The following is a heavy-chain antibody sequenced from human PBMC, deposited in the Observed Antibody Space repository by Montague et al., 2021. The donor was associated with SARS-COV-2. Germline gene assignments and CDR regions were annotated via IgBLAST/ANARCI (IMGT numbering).Heavy chain of an antibody. CDR3: ARHGPFVVVTAIHDTSDI. Sequence: SETRSLTCTVSGGSISTYYWSWIRQPPGKGLEWIGYIYYSGSTNYNPSLKSRVTISVDTSKNQFSLKLSSVTAADTAVYYCARHGPFVVVTAIHDTSDIWGQGTMVTVSS. J-gene: IGHJ3*02. V-gene: IGHV4-59*08. CDR1: GGSISTYY. CDR2: IYYSGST. D-gene: IGHD2-21*02.